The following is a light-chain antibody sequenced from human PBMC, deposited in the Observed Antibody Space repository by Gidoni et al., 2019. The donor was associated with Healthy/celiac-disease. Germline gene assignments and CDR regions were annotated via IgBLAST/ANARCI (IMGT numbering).Light chain of an antibody. Sequence: QSVLTQPHSASGTPGQRVTIPCSGSSSNIGSNTVNWYQQLPGTAPKLLIYSNNPRPSGVPDRFSGSKSGTSASLAISGLQSEDEADYYCAAWDDSLNGYVFGTGTKVTVL. CDR1: SSNIGSNT. V-gene: IGLV1-44*01. CDR2: SNN. CDR3: AAWDDSLNGYV. J-gene: IGLJ1*01.